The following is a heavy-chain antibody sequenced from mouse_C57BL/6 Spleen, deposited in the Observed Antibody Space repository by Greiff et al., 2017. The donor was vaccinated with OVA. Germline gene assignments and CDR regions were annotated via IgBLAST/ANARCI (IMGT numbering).Heavy chain of an antibody. CDR2: IDPENGDT. D-gene: IGHD4-1*02. Sequence: VQLQQSGAELVRPGASVKLSCTASGFNIKDDYMHWVKQRPEQGLEWIGWIDPENGDTESASKFQGKATITADTSSNTAYLQLSSLTSEDTAVYYCTTDGYQLGHAMGYWGQGTSVTVAS. CDR3: TTDGYQLGHAMGY. V-gene: IGHV14-4*01. J-gene: IGHJ4*01. CDR1: GFNIKDDY.